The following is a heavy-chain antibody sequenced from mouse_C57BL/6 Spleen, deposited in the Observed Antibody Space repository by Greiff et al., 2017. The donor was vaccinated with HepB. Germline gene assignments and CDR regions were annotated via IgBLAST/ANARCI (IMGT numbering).Heavy chain of an antibody. V-gene: IGHV1S81*02. CDR3: ARLLINFDY. CDR1: GYTLTSYW. J-gene: IGHJ2*01. Sequence: VQLQQSGAELVNPGASVNLSCKASGYTLTSYWMHWVKQRPGQGIEWIGEINPSNGRTNYNEKFKSKATLTVDKSSSTAYMQLSRQTSEDSAVYYCARLLINFDYWGQGTTLTVSS. CDR2: INPSNGRT. D-gene: IGHD2-1*01.